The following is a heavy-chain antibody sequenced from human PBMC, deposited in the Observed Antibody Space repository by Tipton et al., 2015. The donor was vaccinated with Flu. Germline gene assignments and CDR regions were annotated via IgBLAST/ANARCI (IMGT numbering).Heavy chain of an antibody. CDR2: IYSDGTT. CDR1: GFTVSSNY. Sequence: QLVQSGGGLIQPGGSLRLSCAASGFTVSSNYLSWVRQAPGKGLEWVSVIYSDGTTYYADSVKGRFPISRDNSKNTVFLQMNDLRAEDTAVYYCSKDITGGNSYDYFDYWGQGTLVTVSS. D-gene: IGHD3-16*01. CDR3: SKDITGGNSYDYFDY. V-gene: IGHV3-66*03. J-gene: IGHJ4*02.